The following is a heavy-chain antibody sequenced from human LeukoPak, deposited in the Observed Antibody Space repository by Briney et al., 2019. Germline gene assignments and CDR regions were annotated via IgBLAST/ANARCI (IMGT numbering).Heavy chain of an antibody. CDR1: GFTFISYS. D-gene: IGHD4-17*01. J-gene: IGHJ4*02. V-gene: IGHV3-21*01. Sequence: GGSLRLSCAPSGFTFISYSMNWVGQAPGKGLEWVSSISSSSSYIYYADSVKGRFTISRDNAKNSLYLQMNSLRAEDTAVYYCARDSTEGGFGYWGQGTLVTVSS. CDR2: ISSSSSYI. CDR3: ARDSTEGGFGY.